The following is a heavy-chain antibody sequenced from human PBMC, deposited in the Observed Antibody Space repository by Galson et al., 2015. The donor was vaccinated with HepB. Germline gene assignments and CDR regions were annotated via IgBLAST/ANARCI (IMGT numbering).Heavy chain of an antibody. V-gene: IGHV3-72*01. CDR3: ARVSVGATNY. D-gene: IGHD1-26*01. CDR2: TRNKANSYTT. CDR1: GFTFSDHY. J-gene: IGHJ4*02. Sequence: SLRLSCAASGFTFSDHYMDWVRQAPGKGLEWVGRTRNKANSYTTEYAASVKGRFTVSRDDSKNSLYLQMNSLKTEDTAVYYCARVSVGATNYWGQGTLVTVSS.